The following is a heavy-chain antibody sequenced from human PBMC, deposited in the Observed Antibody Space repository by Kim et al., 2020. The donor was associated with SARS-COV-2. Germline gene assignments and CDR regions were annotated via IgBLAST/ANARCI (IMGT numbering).Heavy chain of an antibody. J-gene: IGHJ4*02. CDR3: ARDPRVVVVAAAFDY. CDR2: ISYDGSNK. Sequence: GGSLRLSCAASGFTFSSYAMHWVRQAPGKGLEWVAVISYDGSNKYYADSVKGRFTISRDNSKNTLYLQMNSLRAEDTAVYYCARDPRVVVVAAAFDYWGRGTLVTVSS. CDR1: GFTFSSYA. V-gene: IGHV3-30*04. D-gene: IGHD2-15*01.